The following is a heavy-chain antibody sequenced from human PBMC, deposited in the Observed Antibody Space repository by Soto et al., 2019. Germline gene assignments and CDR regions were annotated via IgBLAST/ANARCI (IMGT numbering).Heavy chain of an antibody. J-gene: IGHJ6*02. CDR2: IYYSGST. Sequence: PSGTLSHTGTDASGVISSYYWSWIRQPPGKGLEWIGYIYYSGSTNYNPSLKSRVTISVDTSKNQFSLKLSSVTAADTAVYYCARDQPYYDFWSGYYGGYYYYYGMDVWGQGTTVTVS. CDR1: SGVISSYY. CDR3: ARDQPYYDFWSGYYGGYYYYYGMDV. V-gene: IGHV4-59*01. D-gene: IGHD3-3*01.